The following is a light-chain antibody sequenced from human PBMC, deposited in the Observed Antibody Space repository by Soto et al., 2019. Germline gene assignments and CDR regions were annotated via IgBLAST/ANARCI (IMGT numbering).Light chain of an antibody. J-gene: IGKJ1*01. V-gene: IGKV4-1*01. CDR3: QQFYSTPPT. CDR2: WAS. CDR1: QSILYSSKNKNY. Sequence: DIVMTQSPAFLAVSLGERATINCKSSQSILYSSKNKNYLAWYQQTPGQPPKLLIYWASTRESGVPDRFSGSGSGTDFTLTISSLQAEDVAVYYCQQFYSTPPTFGQGTKVEIK.